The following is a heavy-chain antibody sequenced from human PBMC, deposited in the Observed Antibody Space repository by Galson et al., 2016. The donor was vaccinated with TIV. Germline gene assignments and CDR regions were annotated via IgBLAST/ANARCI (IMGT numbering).Heavy chain of an antibody. CDR2: ISTYTGDT. D-gene: IGHD1-26*01. Sequence: SVKVSCKASGYTFTNYGINWVRQAPGQGLEWVGRISTYTGDTKYAQRLQDRVILTTDTSTSTAYMELKSLRSDDTAVYFCARGGGNYRWYFDLWGRGTLVTVSS. J-gene: IGHJ2*01. CDR1: GYTFTNYG. CDR3: ARGGGNYRWYFDL. V-gene: IGHV1-18*01.